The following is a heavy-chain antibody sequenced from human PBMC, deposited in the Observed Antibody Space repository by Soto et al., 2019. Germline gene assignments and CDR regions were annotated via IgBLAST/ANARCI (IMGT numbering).Heavy chain of an antibody. J-gene: IGHJ6*02. CDR3: ARDNRSRAARPDYYYYYGMDV. CDR1: GGTFSSYA. V-gene: IGHV1-69*13. Sequence: GASVKVSCKASGGTFSSYAISWVRQAPGQGLEWMGGIIPIFGTANYAQKFQGRVTITADESTSTAYMELSSLRSEDTAVYYCARDNRSRAARPDYYYYYGMDVWGQGXTVTVYS. D-gene: IGHD6-6*01. CDR2: IIPIFGTA.